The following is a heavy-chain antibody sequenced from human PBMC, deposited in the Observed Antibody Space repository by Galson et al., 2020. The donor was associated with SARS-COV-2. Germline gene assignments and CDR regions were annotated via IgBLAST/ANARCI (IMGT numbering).Heavy chain of an antibody. CDR2: FDPEDGET. Sequence: ASVKVSCKVSGYTLTELSMHWVRQAPGKGLEWMGGFDPEDGETIYAQKFQGRVTMTEDTSTDTAYMELSSLRSEDTAVYYCAMSGPFFRPCNYWGQGTLVTVAS. CDR3: AMSGPFFRPCNY. J-gene: IGHJ4*02. D-gene: IGHD3-3*01. CDR1: GYTLTELS. V-gene: IGHV1-24*01.